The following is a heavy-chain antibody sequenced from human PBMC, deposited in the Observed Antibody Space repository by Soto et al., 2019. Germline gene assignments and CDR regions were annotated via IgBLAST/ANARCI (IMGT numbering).Heavy chain of an antibody. CDR3: ATHQTGAPPIP. V-gene: IGHV1-69*02. CDR1: GGTFSTYT. J-gene: IGHJ5*02. CDR2: LIPILGLA. Sequence: QVQLVQSWAEVKKPGSSVRVSCKASGGTFSTYTITWVRQAPRQGREWVGRLIPILGLAKYAQKFQGRITITADTSATTAFLELSSLRSEDTGVYYCATHQTGAPPIPWGQGTLVIVSS.